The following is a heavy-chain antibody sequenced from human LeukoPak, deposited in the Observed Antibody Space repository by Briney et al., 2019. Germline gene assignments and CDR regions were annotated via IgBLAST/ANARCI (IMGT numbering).Heavy chain of an antibody. Sequence: ASVKVSCKASGYTFTSYYMHWVRQAPGQGLEWMGWINPNSGGTNYAQKFQGRVTMTRDTSISTAYMELSRLRSDDTAVYYCARVFGVVTDDAFDIWGQGTMVTVSS. CDR2: INPNSGGT. J-gene: IGHJ3*02. CDR3: ARVFGVVTDDAFDI. V-gene: IGHV1-2*02. D-gene: IGHD3-3*01. CDR1: GYTFTSYY.